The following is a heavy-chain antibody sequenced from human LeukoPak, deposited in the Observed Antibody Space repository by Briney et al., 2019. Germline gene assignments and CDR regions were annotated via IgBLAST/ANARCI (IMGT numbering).Heavy chain of an antibody. D-gene: IGHD3-3*01. CDR2: ISGRGDLE. J-gene: IGHJ6*03. CDR3: AREGDFWSGYPIDHYYYMDV. Sequence: GGSLGLSCSASGFTFSSYAMTWVRQAPGKGLEWVSTISGRGDLEFYTESVKGRFTISRDHSKNTVHLQMDSLRAEDTAVYYCAREGDFWSGYPIDHYYYMDVWGKGTTVTVTS. CDR1: GFTFSSYA. V-gene: IGHV3-23*01.